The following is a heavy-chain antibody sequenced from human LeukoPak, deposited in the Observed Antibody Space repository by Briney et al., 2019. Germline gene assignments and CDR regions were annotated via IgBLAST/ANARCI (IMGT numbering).Heavy chain of an antibody. Sequence: GGSLRFSCAASGFTFSSYEMNWVRQAPGKGLEWVSYISSSGSTIYYADSVKGRFSISRDNSKNTLYLQMNSLRADDTAVYYCGGSRSFFWGQGTLVTVSS. V-gene: IGHV3-48*03. CDR1: GFTFSSYE. CDR3: GGSRSFF. J-gene: IGHJ4*02. D-gene: IGHD6-13*01. CDR2: ISSSGSTI.